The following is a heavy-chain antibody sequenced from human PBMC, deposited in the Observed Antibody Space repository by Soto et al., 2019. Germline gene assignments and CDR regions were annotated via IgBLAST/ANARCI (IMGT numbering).Heavy chain of an antibody. CDR3: AKVIRADSTSSNFYYYSGLDV. D-gene: IGHD6-6*01. V-gene: IGHV3-30*18. CDR2: ISNKGINK. CDR1: GFTFKTYG. Sequence: QVQLVESGGGAVQPGRSLSLSCAASGFTFKTYGMHWVRQAPGKGLEWLAVISNKGINKYYADSVKGRFTISRDNSRDTLFLQMNSLRGEDTAIYYCAKVIRADSTSSNFYYYSGLDVWGQGTTVTVS. J-gene: IGHJ6*02.